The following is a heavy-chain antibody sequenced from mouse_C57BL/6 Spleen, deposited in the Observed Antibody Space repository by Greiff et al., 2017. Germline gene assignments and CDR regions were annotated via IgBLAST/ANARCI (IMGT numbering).Heavy chain of an antibody. CDR2: IYPGDGDT. Sequence: VQLQQSGAELVKPGASVKISCKASGYAFSSYWMNWVKQRPGKGLEWIGQIYPGDGDTNYNGKFKGKATLTADKSSSTAYMQLSSLTSEDSAVYFCARGGYYYGSSPYYAMDYWGQGTSVTVSS. CDR1: GYAFSSYW. CDR3: ARGGYYYGSSPYYAMDY. V-gene: IGHV1-80*01. D-gene: IGHD1-1*01. J-gene: IGHJ4*01.